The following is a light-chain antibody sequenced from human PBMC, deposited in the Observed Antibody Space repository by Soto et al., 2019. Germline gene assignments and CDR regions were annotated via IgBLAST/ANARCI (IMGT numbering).Light chain of an antibody. CDR1: QGISSW. J-gene: IGKJ5*01. Sequence: DIQLTQSPSFLSASVGDRVTITCRASQGISSWLAWYQQKAGKAPKLLIYKASSLESGVPLRFSGSESGTEFTLTITSLQPDDFATYFCQQYHTYPITFGQGTRLEIK. CDR3: QQYHTYPIT. CDR2: KAS. V-gene: IGKV1-5*03.